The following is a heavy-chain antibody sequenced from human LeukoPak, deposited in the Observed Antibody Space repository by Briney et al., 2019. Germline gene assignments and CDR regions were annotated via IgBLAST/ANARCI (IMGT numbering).Heavy chain of an antibody. CDR2: ISSSGSST. V-gene: IGHV3-23*01. Sequence: GGSLRLSCAASGFTFSVYAMKWVRQAPGKGLEWVSAISSSGSSTYYADFVKGRFTISRDNSKNTLYLQMNSLRAEDTAVYYCAKANGRWFGDLGDYWGQGTLVTVSS. J-gene: IGHJ4*02. CDR1: GFTFSVYA. D-gene: IGHD3-10*01. CDR3: AKANGRWFGDLGDY.